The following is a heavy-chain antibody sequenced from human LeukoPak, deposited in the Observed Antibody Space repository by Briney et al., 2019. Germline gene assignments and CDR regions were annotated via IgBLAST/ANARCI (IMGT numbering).Heavy chain of an antibody. CDR1: GYTFTVYY. V-gene: IGHV1-2*02. CDR3: VSVETDY. Sequence: ASVKVSCKASGYTFTVYYIYWVRQAPGQGLEWMGWINPNSGGTKYAQKFQGRVTMTRDTSISTAYMELSRLKSDDTAVYYCVSVETDYWGQGTLVTVSS. J-gene: IGHJ4*02. CDR2: INPNSGGT. D-gene: IGHD5-24*01.